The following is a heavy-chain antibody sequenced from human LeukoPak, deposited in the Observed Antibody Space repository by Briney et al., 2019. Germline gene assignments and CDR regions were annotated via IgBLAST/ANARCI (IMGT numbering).Heavy chain of an antibody. CDR2: IYYSGST. CDR1: GGSISSGGYY. D-gene: IGHD3-3*01. J-gene: IGHJ6*03. V-gene: IGHV4-31*03. CDR3: ASSVFGVVMNYYYMDV. Sequence: PSETLSLTCTVSGGSISSGGYYWSWIRQHPGKGLEWIGYIYYSGSTYYNPSLKSRVTISVDTSKNQFSLKLSSVTAADTAVYYCASSVFGVVMNYYYMDVWGKGTTVTVSS.